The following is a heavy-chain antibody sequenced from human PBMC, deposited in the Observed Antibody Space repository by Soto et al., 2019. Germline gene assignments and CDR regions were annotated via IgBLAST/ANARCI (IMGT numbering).Heavy chain of an antibody. D-gene: IGHD1-1*01. Sequence: SETLSLTCTVSGGSISSYYWSWIRQPPGKGLEWIGYINYSGSTNYNPTLKSRVTISVDTSKNQFSLKLSSVTAADTAVYYLARVGRGWNDGSYYYGMDVWGQGTTVTVSS. V-gene: IGHV4-59*01. J-gene: IGHJ6*02. CDR2: INYSGST. CDR1: GGSISSYY. CDR3: ARVGRGWNDGSYYYGMDV.